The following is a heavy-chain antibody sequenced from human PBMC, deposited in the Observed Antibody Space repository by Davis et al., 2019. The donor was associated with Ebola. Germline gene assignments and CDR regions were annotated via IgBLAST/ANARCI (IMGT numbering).Heavy chain of an antibody. CDR3: TTRLAVAGTDYYYGMDV. CDR2: ISSSGGGT. V-gene: IGHV3-23*01. D-gene: IGHD6-19*01. CDR1: GFSFRTSA. J-gene: IGHJ6*02. Sequence: GGSLRLSCAASGFSFRTSAMGWVRQAPGKGLEWVSAISSSGGGTYFADSVKGRFTISRDNSKNTLYLQLNSLRAEDTALYYCTTRLAVAGTDYYYGMDVWGQGTTVTVSS.